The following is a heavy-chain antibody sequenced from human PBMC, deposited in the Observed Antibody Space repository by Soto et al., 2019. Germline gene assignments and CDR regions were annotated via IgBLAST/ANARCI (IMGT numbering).Heavy chain of an antibody. V-gene: IGHV4-4*02. D-gene: IGHD6-19*01. CDR1: GGSISSSNW. CDR3: ARGARIAVAGTRSRGWFDP. Sequence: SETLSLTCAVSGGSISSSNWWSWVRQPPGKGLEWIGEIYHSGSTNYNPSLKSRVTISVDKSKNQFSLKLSSVTAADTAVYYCARGARIAVAGTRSRGWFDPWGQGTLVTVSS. CDR2: IYHSGST. J-gene: IGHJ5*02.